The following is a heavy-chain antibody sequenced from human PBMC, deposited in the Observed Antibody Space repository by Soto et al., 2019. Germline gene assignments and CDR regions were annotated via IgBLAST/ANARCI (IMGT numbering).Heavy chain of an antibody. J-gene: IGHJ3*02. D-gene: IGHD2-15*01. CDR1: GFTFSSYS. CDR2: ISSSSSYI. V-gene: IGHV3-21*01. Sequence: LRLSCAASGFTFSSYSMNWVRQAPGKGLEWVSSISSSSSYIYYADSVKGRFTISRDNAKNSLYLQMNSLRAEDTAVYYCARVGEYCSGGSCYDREAFDIWGQGTMVT. CDR3: ARVGEYCSGGSCYDREAFDI.